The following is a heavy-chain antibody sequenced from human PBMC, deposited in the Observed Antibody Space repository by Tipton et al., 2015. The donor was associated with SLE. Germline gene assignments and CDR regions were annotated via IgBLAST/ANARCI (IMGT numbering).Heavy chain of an antibody. CDR2: IYTGGNT. J-gene: IGHJ4*02. D-gene: IGHD2-2*01. CDR3: VVCSPASCAYFDY. V-gene: IGHV4-4*07. Sequence: GLVKPSETLSLTCNVSDASMNSYFWNWIRQPAGKGLEWIGRIYTGGNTKYNPSLESRVTLSVDASKDQFSLKLSSVTAADTAVYYCVVCSPASCAYFDYWGQGRLVTVSS. CDR1: DASMNSYF.